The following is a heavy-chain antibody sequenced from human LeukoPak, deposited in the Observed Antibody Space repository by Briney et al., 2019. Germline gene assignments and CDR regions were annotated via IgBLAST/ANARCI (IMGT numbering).Heavy chain of an antibody. D-gene: IGHD3-22*01. CDR3: ARDYYNSSGYYDGGH. CDR2: ISTSSSTI. Sequence: GGSLRLSCAASGFTFSSYSMNWVRQAPGKGPEWVSYISTSSSTIYYADSVKGRFTVSRDNAENSLYLQMNSLRDEDTAVYYCARDYYNSSGYYDGGHWGQGTLVTVSS. J-gene: IGHJ4*02. CDR1: GFTFSSYS. V-gene: IGHV3-48*02.